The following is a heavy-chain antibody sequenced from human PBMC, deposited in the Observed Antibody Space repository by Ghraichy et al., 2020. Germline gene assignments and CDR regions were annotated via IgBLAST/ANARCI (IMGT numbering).Heavy chain of an antibody. CDR3: ARNDNVYYYMDL. CDR1: GGSIISYY. J-gene: IGHJ6*03. Sequence: SQTISLTCTVSGGSIISYYWSWIRQPPGKGLEWIGYIYYTGSTDYNPSLKSRVTISVDTSKNQFSLRLSSVTAADTAVYYCARNDNVYYYMDLWGKGTTVTVSS. V-gene: IGHV4-59*01. D-gene: IGHD1-1*01. CDR2: IYYTGST.